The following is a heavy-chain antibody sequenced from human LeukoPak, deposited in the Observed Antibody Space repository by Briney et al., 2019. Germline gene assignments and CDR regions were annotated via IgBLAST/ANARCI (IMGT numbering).Heavy chain of an antibody. J-gene: IGHJ4*02. CDR1: GGTFSSYA. Sequence: SVKVSCKASGGTFSSYAISWVRQAPGQGLEWMGGIIPIFGTANYAQKFQGRVTITADESTSTAYMELSSLRSEDTAVYYCARGAGEWLLGYFDFWGQGTLVTVSS. D-gene: IGHD3-3*01. V-gene: IGHV1-69*13. CDR2: IIPIFGTA. CDR3: ARGAGEWLLGYFDF.